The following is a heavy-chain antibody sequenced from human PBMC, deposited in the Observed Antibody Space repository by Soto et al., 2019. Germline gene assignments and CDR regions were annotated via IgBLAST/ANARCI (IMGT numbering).Heavy chain of an antibody. V-gene: IGHV3-21*01. CDR1: GFTFSTDT. J-gene: IGHJ4*02. CDR3: ARLEAYGYYFDY. Sequence: EVQLVESGGGLVQPGGSLRLSCAASGFTFSTDTINWVRQAPGKGLEWVSSISSISSYIYYADSVKGRFTISSDNANNSLYLQMKSVRAEDTAVYYCARLEAYGYYFDYWGQGTLVNVSS. D-gene: IGHD2-8*02. CDR2: ISSISSYI.